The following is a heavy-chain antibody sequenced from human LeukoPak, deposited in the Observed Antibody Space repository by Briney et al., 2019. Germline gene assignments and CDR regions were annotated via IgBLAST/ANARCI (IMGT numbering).Heavy chain of an antibody. V-gene: IGHV4-34*01. CDR2: INHSGST. D-gene: IGHD6-19*01. CDR3: ARGRIAVAGPYNWFDP. J-gene: IGHJ5*02. Sequence: PSETLSLTCAVYGGSFSGYYWSWIRQPPGKGLEWIGEINHSGSTNYNPSLKSRVTISVDTSKNQFSLKLSSVTAAGTAVYYCARGRIAVAGPYNWFDPWGQGTLVTVSS. CDR1: GGSFSGYY.